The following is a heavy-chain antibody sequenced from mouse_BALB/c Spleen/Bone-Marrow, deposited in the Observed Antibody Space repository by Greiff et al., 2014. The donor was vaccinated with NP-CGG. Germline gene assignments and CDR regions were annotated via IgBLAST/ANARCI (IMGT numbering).Heavy chain of an antibody. V-gene: IGHV14-3*02. Sequence: DVKLQESGAELVKPGASVKLSCTASGFNIKDAYMHWVKQRPEQGLEWIGRIDPANGNTKYDPKFQGKATITADTSSNTAYLQLSSLTSEDTAVYYCARDSPYAMDYWGQGTSVTVSS. CDR1: GFNIKDAY. CDR3: ARDSPYAMDY. CDR2: IDPANGNT. J-gene: IGHJ4*01.